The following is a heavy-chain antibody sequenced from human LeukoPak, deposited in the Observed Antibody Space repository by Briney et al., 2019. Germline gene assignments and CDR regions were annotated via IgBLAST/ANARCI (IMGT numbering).Heavy chain of an antibody. Sequence: GGSLRLSCAASTFTFITYTMNWVRQAPGKGLEWISAISGSGGSTYYADSVKGRFTISRDNSKKTLYLQMNSLRNEDPAVYYCVKGGSSWSLGSDYWGQGTLVTVSS. CDR1: TFTFITYT. D-gene: IGHD6-13*01. CDR3: VKGGSSWSLGSDY. V-gene: IGHV3-23*01. CDR2: ISGSGGST. J-gene: IGHJ4*02.